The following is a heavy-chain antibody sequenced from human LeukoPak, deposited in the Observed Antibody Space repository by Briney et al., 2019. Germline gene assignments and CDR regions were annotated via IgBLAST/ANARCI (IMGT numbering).Heavy chain of an antibody. Sequence: PGGSLRLSCAASGFTFNNAWMSWVRQAPGKGLEWVGRIKSKTNGGTTDYAAPVKGRITISRDGSKNMSYLQMNSLKTEDTAVYYCTTDQIYWGQGTLVTVSS. CDR1: GFTFNNAW. CDR3: TTDQIY. V-gene: IGHV3-15*01. J-gene: IGHJ4*02. CDR2: IKSKTNGGTT.